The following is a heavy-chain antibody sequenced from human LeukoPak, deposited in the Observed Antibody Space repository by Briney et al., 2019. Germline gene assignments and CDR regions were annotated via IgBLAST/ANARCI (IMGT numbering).Heavy chain of an antibody. J-gene: IGHJ3*02. Sequence: ASVKVSCKASGYTFTSYGISWVRQAPGQGLEWMGWISAYNGNTNYAQKLQGRVTMTTDTSTSTAYMELRSLRSDDTAVYYCARDNHNYDSSGYFHDAFDIWGQGTMVAVSS. CDR2: ISAYNGNT. CDR1: GYTFTSYG. D-gene: IGHD3-22*01. V-gene: IGHV1-18*01. CDR3: ARDNHNYDSSGYFHDAFDI.